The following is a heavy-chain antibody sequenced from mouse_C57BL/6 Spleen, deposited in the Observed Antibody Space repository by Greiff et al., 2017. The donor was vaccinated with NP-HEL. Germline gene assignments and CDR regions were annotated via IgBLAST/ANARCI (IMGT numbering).Heavy chain of an antibody. D-gene: IGHD4-1*01. V-gene: IGHV2-5*01. CDR2: IWRGGST. CDR3: AKNTGTDYAMDY. J-gene: IGHJ4*01. Sequence: QVQLQQPGPGLVQPSQSLSITCTVSGFSLTSYGVHWVRQSPGQGLEWLGVIWRGGSTAYNAAFMSRLSITKDNSKSQVFFKMNSLQADDTAIYYCAKNTGTDYAMDYWGQGTSVTVSS. CDR1: GFSLTSYG.